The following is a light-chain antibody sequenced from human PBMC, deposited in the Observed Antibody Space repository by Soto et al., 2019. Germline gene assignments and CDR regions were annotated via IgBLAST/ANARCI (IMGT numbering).Light chain of an antibody. CDR1: DSNIGSNS. Sequence: QSVLTPPPSASGTAGQVVTISCSGGDSNIGSNSVYWYQHLPRMAPKLLIYYNTQRPSGVPDRFSDCRSGTSASLAIVGLRSEDEAVDYCAAWDASLSACVYGSGTKVTVL. J-gene: IGLJ1*01. CDR3: AAWDASLSACV. V-gene: IGLV1-47*02. CDR2: YNT.